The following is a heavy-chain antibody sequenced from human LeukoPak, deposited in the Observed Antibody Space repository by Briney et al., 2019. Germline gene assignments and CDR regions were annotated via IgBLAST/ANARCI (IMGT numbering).Heavy chain of an antibody. CDR1: GYSLSSGYY. J-gene: IGHJ4*02. CDR3: ARLIVGCTDGVCYKGHLY. V-gene: IGHV4-38-2*02. D-gene: IGHD2-8*01. Sequence: SETLSLTCTVSGYSLSSGYYWGWIRHPPGKGLEWIGSIYQSGTTYYHPSLKSRHAISAATSKNQFSLRLSSVTAADPAVYYCARLIVGCTDGVCYKGHLYWGQGTLVTVSS. CDR2: IYQSGTT.